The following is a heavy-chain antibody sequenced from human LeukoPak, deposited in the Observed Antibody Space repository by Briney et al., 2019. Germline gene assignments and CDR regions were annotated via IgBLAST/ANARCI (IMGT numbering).Heavy chain of an antibody. CDR1: GFTFSSYA. D-gene: IGHD5-12*01. CDR3: VRDIELST. J-gene: IGHJ3*01. V-gene: IGHV3-23*01. CDR2: ISSSGANT. Sequence: PGGSLRLSCAASGFTFSSYAMSWVRQAPGKGLEWVSLISSSGANTYYADSVKGRFTISRDNSRNTLSLHMTSLRVEDTAIYYCVRDIELSTWGLGTLVTVSS.